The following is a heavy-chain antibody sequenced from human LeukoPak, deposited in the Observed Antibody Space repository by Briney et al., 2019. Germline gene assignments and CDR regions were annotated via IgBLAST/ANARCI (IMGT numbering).Heavy chain of an antibody. V-gene: IGHV7-4-1*02. CDR3: ARVGDIGFGEFDY. J-gene: IGHJ4*02. CDR1: GYTFTCCA. Sequence: GASVKVSCKASGYTFTCCAISWVRQAPGQGLEWMGWINTNTGNPTYAQGFTGRFVFSLDTSVSTAYLQISSLKAEDTAVYYCARVGDIGFGEFDYWGQGTLVTVSS. CDR2: INTNTGNP. D-gene: IGHD3-10*01.